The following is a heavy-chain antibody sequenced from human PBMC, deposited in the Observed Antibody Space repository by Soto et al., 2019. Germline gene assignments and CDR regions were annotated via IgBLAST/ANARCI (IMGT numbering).Heavy chain of an antibody. D-gene: IGHD3-10*01. V-gene: IGHV4-4*07. CDR1: DASITNFF. Sequence: QVQIQESGPGLVTPSDTLSLTCTVSDASITNFFWNWVRQPAGGPLAWIGRLYRGGAPTYNPSLRCRLFISAATSKNQVSLKLTSVTAADTAVYYCAADSGRGGRAFDHWGHGALATVSS. CDR2: LYRGGAP. CDR3: AADSGRGGRAFDH. J-gene: IGHJ4*01.